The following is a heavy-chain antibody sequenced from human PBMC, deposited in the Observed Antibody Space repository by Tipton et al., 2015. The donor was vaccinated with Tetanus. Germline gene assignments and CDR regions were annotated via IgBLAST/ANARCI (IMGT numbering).Heavy chain of an antibody. CDR1: GGSISSGGYY. CDR2: IYYSGST. V-gene: IGHV4-31*11. CDR3: ARDQARGARGWNYFDY. D-gene: IGHD1-26*01. J-gene: IGHJ4*02. Sequence: GLVKPSQTLSLTCAVSGGSISSGGYYWSWIRQHPGKGLEWIGDIYYSGSTYYNPSLKSRVTISVDTPKNQFSLKLNSVTAADTAVYYCARDQARGARGWNYFDYWGQGTLVTVSS.